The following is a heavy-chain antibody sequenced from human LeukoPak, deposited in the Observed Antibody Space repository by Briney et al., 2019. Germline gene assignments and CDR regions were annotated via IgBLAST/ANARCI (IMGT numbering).Heavy chain of an antibody. J-gene: IGHJ4*02. V-gene: IGHV4-59*01. D-gene: IGHD6-13*01. CDR1: GGSISSYY. CDR2: IYYSGGT. CDR3: ASDIAAAGVFTFDY. Sequence: SATLSLTCTVAGGSISSYYWSWIRQPPGEGQERSGYIYYSGGTSYNPSLKGRVTISVDTSKNQFSLQLSPVTAADTAVYYCASDIAAAGVFTFDYWGQGTLVTVSS.